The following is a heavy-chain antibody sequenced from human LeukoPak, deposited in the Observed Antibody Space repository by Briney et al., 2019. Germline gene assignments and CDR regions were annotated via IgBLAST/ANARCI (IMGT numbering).Heavy chain of an antibody. Sequence: GGSLRLSCAASGFTFSSYSMNWVRQAPGKGLEWVSSISSSSSYIYYADSVKGRFTISRDNAKNSLYLQMNSLRAEDTAVYYCARGPSPFRNAAAVNHYYYGMDVWGQGTTVTVSS. CDR3: ARGPSPFRNAAAVNHYYYGMDV. CDR2: ISSSSSYI. D-gene: IGHD6-13*01. CDR1: GFTFSSYS. V-gene: IGHV3-21*01. J-gene: IGHJ6*02.